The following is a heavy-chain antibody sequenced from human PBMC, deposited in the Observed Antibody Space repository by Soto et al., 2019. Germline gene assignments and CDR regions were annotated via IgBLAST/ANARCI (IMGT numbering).Heavy chain of an antibody. V-gene: IGHV3-23*01. D-gene: IGHD2-15*01. CDR2: ISGRGDNT. CDR3: AKDLGKGGGSVFGP. Sequence: EVQLLESGGGLVQPGESLRLSCAASGFTFGSYAMSWVHQAPGKGLEWVAAISGRGDNTYYTDSVKGRFTISRDNSRNTLHLQMNSLRAEDTAVYFCAKDLGKGGGSVFGPCGRGIQVTVSS. CDR1: GFTFGSYA. J-gene: IGHJ5*02.